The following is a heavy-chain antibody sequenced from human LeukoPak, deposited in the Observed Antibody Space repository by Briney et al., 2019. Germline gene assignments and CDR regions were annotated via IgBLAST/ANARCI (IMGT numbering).Heavy chain of an antibody. D-gene: IGHD5-18*01. J-gene: IGHJ4*02. CDR3: ARPRGRIQLWELDY. CDR2: INPNSGGT. V-gene: IGHV1-2*02. Sequence: ASVKVSCKASGYTLTGYHMHWVRQAPGQGLEWMGWINPNSGGTNYAQKFQGRVTMTRDTSISTAYMELSRLRSDDTAVYYCARPRGRIQLWELDYWGQGTLVTVSS. CDR1: GYTLTGYH.